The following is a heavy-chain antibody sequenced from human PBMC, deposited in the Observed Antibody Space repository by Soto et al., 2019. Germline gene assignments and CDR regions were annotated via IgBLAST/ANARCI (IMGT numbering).Heavy chain of an antibody. CDR2: SSDSGTFT. V-gene: IGHV3-11*06. CDR3: ARSGDNYNLLDY. J-gene: IGHJ4*02. Sequence: QVHLVESGGGLVKPGGSLRLSCAASGFTFSDYYMNWIRQAPGKGLEWLSYSSDSGTFTRYADSVKGRFSISRDNAKNSLYLQINSLRGEDTAIYYCARSGDNYNLLDYWGQGTPVTVSS. CDR1: GFTFSDYY. D-gene: IGHD1-1*01.